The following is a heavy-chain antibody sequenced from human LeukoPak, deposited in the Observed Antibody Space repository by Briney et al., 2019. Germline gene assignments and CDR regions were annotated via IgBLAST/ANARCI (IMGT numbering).Heavy chain of an antibody. CDR2: IYYSGST. Sequence: SETLSLTCTVSGGSISSYYWGWIRQPPGKGLEWIGYIYYSGSTNYNPSLKSRVTISVDTSKNQFSLKLSSVTAADTAVYYCARVGMATMKGARYFDYWGQGTLVTVSS. J-gene: IGHJ4*02. V-gene: IGHV4-59*01. D-gene: IGHD5-24*01. CDR1: GGSISSYY. CDR3: ARVGMATMKGARYFDY.